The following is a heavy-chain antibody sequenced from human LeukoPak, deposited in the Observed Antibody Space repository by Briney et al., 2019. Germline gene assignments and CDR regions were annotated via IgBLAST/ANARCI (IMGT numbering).Heavy chain of an antibody. CDR1: GFTFDDYA. Sequence: GGSLRLSCAASGFTFDDYAMHWVRQAPGKGLEWVAVIWYDGSNKYYADSVKGRFTISRDNSKNTLYLQMNGLRAEDTAVYYCAKGTDYFDPLRSFDFWGQGTLVTVSS. D-gene: IGHD3-22*01. J-gene: IGHJ4*02. CDR2: IWYDGSNK. CDR3: AKGTDYFDPLRSFDF. V-gene: IGHV3-33*06.